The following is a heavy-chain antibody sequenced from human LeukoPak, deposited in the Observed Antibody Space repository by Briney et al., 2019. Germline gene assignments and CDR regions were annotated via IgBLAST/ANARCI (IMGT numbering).Heavy chain of an antibody. D-gene: IGHD6-19*01. CDR2: ITDSGGTT. Sequence: PGGSLRLSCAASGFIFSRYAMSWVRQAPGKGLEWVSVITDSGGTTYYADSVKGRFTISRDNSKNTLHLEMNSLRAEDTAVYYCAKGYSGGWDLAFDIWGQGTMVTVS. CDR1: GFIFSRYA. V-gene: IGHV3-23*01. CDR3: AKGYSGGWDLAFDI. J-gene: IGHJ3*02.